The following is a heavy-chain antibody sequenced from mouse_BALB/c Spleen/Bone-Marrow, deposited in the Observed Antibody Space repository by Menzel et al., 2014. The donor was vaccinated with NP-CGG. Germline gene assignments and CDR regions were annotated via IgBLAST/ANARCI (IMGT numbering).Heavy chain of an antibody. CDR2: IRSKSNNYAT. V-gene: IGHV10-1*02. D-gene: IGHD1-1*01. J-gene: IGHJ3*01. CDR3: VRRESVNYGGFAS. CDR1: GFTFKTYA. Sequence: EVQGVESGGGLVQPKGSLKLSCAASGFTFKTYAMNWVRQAPGKGLEWVARIRSKSNNYATYYVDSVKNRFTISRDDSQNMLYLQMNNLKTEDTAMYYCVRRESVNYGGFASWGQGTLVTVSA.